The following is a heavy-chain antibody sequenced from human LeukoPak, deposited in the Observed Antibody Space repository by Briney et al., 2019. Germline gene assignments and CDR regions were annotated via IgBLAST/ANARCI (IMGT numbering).Heavy chain of an antibody. J-gene: IGHJ4*02. V-gene: IGHV3-21*01. D-gene: IGHD3-10*01. CDR3: ARDPSTKPGRGASNY. CDR2: ISSSSSYI. Sequence: GGSLRLSCAASGFTFSSYSMNWVRQAPGKGLEWVSSISSSSSYIYYADSVKGRFTISRDNAKNSLYLQMNSLRAEDTAVYYCARDPSTKPGRGASNYWGQGTLVTGSS. CDR1: GFTFSSYS.